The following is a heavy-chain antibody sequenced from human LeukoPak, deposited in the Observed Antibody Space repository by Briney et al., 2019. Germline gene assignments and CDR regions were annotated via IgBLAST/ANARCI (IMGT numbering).Heavy chain of an antibody. D-gene: IGHD5-18*01. CDR3: ARAEELGSQHTAMVV. CDR2: MNPNSGNT. V-gene: IGHV1-8*01. CDR1: GYTFTSYD. J-gene: IGHJ4*02. Sequence: ASVTVSCKASGYTFTSYDINWVRQATGQGLEWMGWMNPNSGNTGYAQKFQGRVTMTRNTSISTAYMELSSLRSEDTAVYYCARAEELGSQHTAMVVWGQGTLVTVSS.